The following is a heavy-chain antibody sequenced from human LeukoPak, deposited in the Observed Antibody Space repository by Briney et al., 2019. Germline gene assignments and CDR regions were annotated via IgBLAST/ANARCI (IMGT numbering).Heavy chain of an antibody. J-gene: IGHJ3*02. D-gene: IGHD6-19*01. Sequence: SETLSLTCTVSGGSISSYYWSWIRQPPGKGLEWIGYIYYSGSTNYNPSLKSRVTISVDTSRNQFSLKLSSVTAADTAVYYCARDIAVAGSLYDAFDIWGQGTMVTVSS. CDR3: ARDIAVAGSLYDAFDI. V-gene: IGHV4-59*01. CDR2: IYYSGST. CDR1: GGSISSYY.